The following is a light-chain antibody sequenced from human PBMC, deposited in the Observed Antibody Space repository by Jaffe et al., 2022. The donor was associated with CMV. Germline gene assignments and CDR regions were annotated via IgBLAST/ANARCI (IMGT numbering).Light chain of an antibody. CDR3: QQYNTYPWT. J-gene: IGKJ1*01. CDR2: KAS. CDR1: QTISVW. V-gene: IGKV1-5*03. Sequence: DIQMTQSPSTLSASVGDRVTITCRASQTISVWLAWYQQKPGKAPKVLIYKASTLESGVPSRFSGSGSGTEFTLTISSLQPDDFATYYCQQYNTYPWTFGQGTKVEIK.